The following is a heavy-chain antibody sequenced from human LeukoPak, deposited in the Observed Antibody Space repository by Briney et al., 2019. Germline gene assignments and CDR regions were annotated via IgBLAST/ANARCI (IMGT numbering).Heavy chain of an antibody. CDR2: INYSGST. CDR1: GGSFSGYY. D-gene: IGHD6-6*01. V-gene: IGHV4-34*01. Sequence: SETLSLTCAVYGGSFSGYYWSWIRQPPGKGLEWIGEINYSGSTNYNPSLKSRVTISVDTSKNQFSLKLSSVTAADTAVYYCARGRAFWHYFDYWGQGTLVTVSS. CDR3: ARGRAFWHYFDY. J-gene: IGHJ4*02.